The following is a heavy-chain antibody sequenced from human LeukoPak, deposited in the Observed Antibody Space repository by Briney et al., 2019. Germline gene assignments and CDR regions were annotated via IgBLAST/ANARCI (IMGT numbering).Heavy chain of an antibody. CDR3: ARGSIAARRVDY. D-gene: IGHD6-6*01. Sequence: TSETLSLTCTVSGGSISSYYWSWIRRPPGKGLEWIGYIYYSGSTNYNPSLKSRVTISVDTSKNQFSLKLSSVTAADTAVYYCARGSIAARRVDYWGQGTLVTVSS. CDR1: GGSISSYY. J-gene: IGHJ4*02. CDR2: IYYSGST. V-gene: IGHV4-59*01.